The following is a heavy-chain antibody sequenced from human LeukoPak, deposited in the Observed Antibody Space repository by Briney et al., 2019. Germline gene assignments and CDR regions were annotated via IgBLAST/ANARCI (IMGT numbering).Heavy chain of an antibody. D-gene: IGHD5-12*01. CDR1: GYTFTSYA. J-gene: IGHJ4*02. CDR3: ARDGIVATIFH. Sequence: ASVKVSCTASGYTFTSYAMNWVRQAPGQGLEWMGWINTNTGNPTYSQGFTGRFVFSLDTSVSTAYLQISSLKAEDTAVYYCARDGIVATIFHWGQGTLVTVSS. CDR2: INTNTGNP. V-gene: IGHV7-4-1*02.